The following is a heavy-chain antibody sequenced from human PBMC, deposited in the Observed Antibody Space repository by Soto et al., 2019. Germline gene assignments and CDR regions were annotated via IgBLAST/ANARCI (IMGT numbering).Heavy chain of an antibody. V-gene: IGHV3-48*02. CDR3: AGARGSGSLYDMDV. D-gene: IGHD3-10*01. CDR2: ISSGSGTI. J-gene: IGHJ6*02. CDR1: GFTSSSYS. Sequence: EVQLVDSGGGLVQPGGSLRLSCVASGFTSSSYSMNWVRQAPGKGLEWVSYISSGSGTIYYADSVKGRFTISRDNAKNSLLLQMNSLRDEDKAVYYWAGARGSGSLYDMDVWGQGTTVTVSS.